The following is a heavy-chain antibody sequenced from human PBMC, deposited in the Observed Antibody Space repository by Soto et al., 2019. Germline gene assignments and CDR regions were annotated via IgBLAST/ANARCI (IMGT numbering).Heavy chain of an antibody. J-gene: IGHJ4*02. D-gene: IGHD2-2*01. V-gene: IGHV3-23*01. CDR3: AKYRYSPLSTSHQTDY. Sequence: EVQLLESGGGLVQPGGSLRLSCAASGFTFSSYAMSWVRQAPGKGLEWVSAISGSGGSTYYADSVKGRFTISRDNSKNTLYLQMNSLRAEDTAVYYCAKYRYSPLSTSHQTDYWGQGTLVTVSS. CDR2: ISGSGGST. CDR1: GFTFSSYA.